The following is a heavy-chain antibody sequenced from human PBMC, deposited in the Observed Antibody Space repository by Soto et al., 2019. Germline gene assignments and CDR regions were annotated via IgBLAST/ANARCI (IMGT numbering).Heavy chain of an antibody. CDR2: IDPSDSQT. Sequence: PGESLKSSGKGSVHSFAGYWITWVRQKPGKGLEWMGRIDPSDSQTYYSPSFRGHVTISATKSITTVFLQWSSLRASDTAMYYCARQIYDSDTGPNFQYYFDSWGQGTPVTVSS. CDR1: VHSFAGYW. D-gene: IGHD3-22*01. CDR3: ARQIYDSDTGPNFQYYFDS. J-gene: IGHJ4*02. V-gene: IGHV5-10-1*01.